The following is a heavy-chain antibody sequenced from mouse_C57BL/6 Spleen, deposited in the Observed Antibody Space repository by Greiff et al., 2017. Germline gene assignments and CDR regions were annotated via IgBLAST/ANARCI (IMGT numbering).Heavy chain of an antibody. J-gene: IGHJ4*01. Sequence: VQLQQSGPELVKPGASVKIPCKASGYTFTDYNMDWVKQSHGKSLEWIRDINPNNGGTNYNQKFKGKATMTVDKSSSTAYMELRSLTSEDTAVYDCARGGAVGTIAMDYWGQGTSVTVSS. CDR1: GYTFTDYN. CDR2: INPNNGGT. V-gene: IGHV1-18*01. D-gene: IGHD1-1*02. CDR3: ARGGAVGTIAMDY.